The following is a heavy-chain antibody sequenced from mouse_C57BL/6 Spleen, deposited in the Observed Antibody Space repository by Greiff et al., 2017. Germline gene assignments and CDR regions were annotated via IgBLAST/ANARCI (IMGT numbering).Heavy chain of an antibody. D-gene: IGHD1-3*01. J-gene: IGHJ3*01. V-gene: IGHV1-5*01. CDR3: TRSGQALAFAY. Sequence: EVQLQQSGTVLARPGASVKMSCKTSGYTFTSYWMHWVNQRPGQGLEWIGAIYPGNGVTSYNQKFKGKARLTAGTSASTAYMELSSLTNEDSAVYYCTRSGQALAFAYWGQGTLVTVSA. CDR2: IYPGNGVT. CDR1: GYTFTSYW.